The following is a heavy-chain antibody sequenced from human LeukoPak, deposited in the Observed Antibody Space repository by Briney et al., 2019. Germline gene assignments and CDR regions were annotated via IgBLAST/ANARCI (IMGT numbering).Heavy chain of an antibody. CDR2: IYSGGST. V-gene: IGHV3-53*01. J-gene: IGHJ6*03. CDR1: GFTVSSNY. Sequence: HTGGSLRLSCAASGFTVSSNYMSWVRQAPGKGLEWVSVIYSGGSTYYADSVKGRFTISRDNSKNTLYLQMNSLRAEDTAVYYCARVKILYYYYMDVWGKGTTVTVPS. CDR3: ARVKILYYYYMDV.